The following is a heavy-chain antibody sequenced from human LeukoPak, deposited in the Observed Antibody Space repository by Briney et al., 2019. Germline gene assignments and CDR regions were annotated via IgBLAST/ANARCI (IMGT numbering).Heavy chain of an antibody. J-gene: IGHJ4*02. Sequence: PGGSLRLSCAASGFTVSSNYMSWVRQAPGKGLGWVSVIYSGGTTYYADSMKGRFTISRDNSKNTLYLQMNSLRAEDTAVYYCAKFHSGSYGGYFDYWGQGTLVTVSS. V-gene: IGHV3-53*01. CDR1: GFTVSSNY. D-gene: IGHD3-10*01. CDR3: AKFHSGSYGGYFDY. CDR2: IYSGGTT.